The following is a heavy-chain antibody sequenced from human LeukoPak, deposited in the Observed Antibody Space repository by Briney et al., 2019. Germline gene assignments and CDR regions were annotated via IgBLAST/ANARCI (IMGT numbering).Heavy chain of an antibody. V-gene: IGHV3-7*01. J-gene: IGHJ6*03. CDR3: ARRSTVRDDYYYHYMDV. CDR1: GFTFSSYS. CDR2: IKQDGSEK. D-gene: IGHD4-17*01. Sequence: GGSLRLSCAASGFTFSSYSMNWVRQAPGKGLEWVANIKQDGSEKYYVDSVKGRFTISRDNAKNSLYLQMNSLRAEDTAVYYCARRSTVRDDYYYHYMDVWGKGTTVTVSS.